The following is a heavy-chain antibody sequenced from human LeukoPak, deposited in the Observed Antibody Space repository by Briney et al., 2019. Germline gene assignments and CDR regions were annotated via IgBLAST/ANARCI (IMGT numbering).Heavy chain of an antibody. V-gene: IGHV3-73*01. D-gene: IGHD6-19*01. CDR1: GFTFSASA. CDR3: TREYSSGWPFDF. Sequence: GGSLRLSCAASGFTFSASAVHWVRRASGKGLEWVGRIRSKADTYATSYAASVEGRFTISRDDSKNTASLQLNSLETEDTAVYYCTREYSSGWPFDFWGQGALVTVSS. CDR2: IRSKADTYAT. J-gene: IGHJ4*02.